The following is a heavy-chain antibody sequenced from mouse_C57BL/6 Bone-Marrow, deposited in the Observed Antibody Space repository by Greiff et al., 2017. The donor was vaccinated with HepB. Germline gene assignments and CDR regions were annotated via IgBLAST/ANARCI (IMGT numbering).Heavy chain of an antibody. D-gene: IGHD1-1*01. CDR3: ARDYYRSIYD. CDR1: GFTFSSYA. Sequence: EVKLVESGGGLVKPGGSLKLSCAASGFTFSSYAMSWVRQTPEKRLEWVATISDGGSYTYYPDNVKGRFTISRDNATNNLYLQMSHLKSEDTAMYYCARDYYRSIYDWGQGTTLTVSS. CDR2: ISDGGSYT. V-gene: IGHV5-4*03. J-gene: IGHJ2*01.